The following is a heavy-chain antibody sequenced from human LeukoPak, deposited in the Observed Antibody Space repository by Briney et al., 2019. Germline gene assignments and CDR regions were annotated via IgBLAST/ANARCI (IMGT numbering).Heavy chain of an antibody. J-gene: IGHJ6*02. V-gene: IGHV3-NL1*01. D-gene: IGHD6-6*01. Sequence: GRSLRLSCAASGFTFSSYGMHWVRQAPGKGLEWVSVIYSGGSTYYADSVKGRFTISRDNSKNTLYLQMNSLRAEDTAVYYCASPYSGARPYYYYGMDVWGQGTTVTVSS. CDR3: ASPYSGARPYYYYGMDV. CDR1: GFTFSSYG. CDR2: IYSGGST.